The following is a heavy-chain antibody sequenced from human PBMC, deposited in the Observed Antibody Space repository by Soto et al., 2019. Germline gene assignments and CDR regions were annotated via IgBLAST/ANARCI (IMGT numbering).Heavy chain of an antibody. Sequence: SETLSLTCTVSGGSISSSGFSRGWVRQPPGKGLEWIGCAYYSGNTYYNPSLKSRVTISVDTSGNQFSLRLNSVTAADTAVYYCARERGRDGYNYRDDFDSWGPGILVTVSS. CDR2: AYYSGNT. J-gene: IGHJ4*02. V-gene: IGHV4-39*02. D-gene: IGHD5-12*01. CDR1: GGSISSSGFS. CDR3: ARERGRDGYNYRDDFDS.